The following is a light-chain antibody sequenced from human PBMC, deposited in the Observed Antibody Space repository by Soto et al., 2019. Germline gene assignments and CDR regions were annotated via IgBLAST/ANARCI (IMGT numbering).Light chain of an antibody. V-gene: IGLV2-14*01. Sequence: QSALTQPASVSGSPRQSITISCTGTSSDVGAYNYVSWYQHRPGKAPKLIIYEVSNRPSGVSNRFSGSKSGNTASLTISGLQAEDEADYHCSSYSISSTWVFGGGTKLTFL. J-gene: IGLJ3*02. CDR3: SSYSISSTWV. CDR1: SSDVGAYNY. CDR2: EVS.